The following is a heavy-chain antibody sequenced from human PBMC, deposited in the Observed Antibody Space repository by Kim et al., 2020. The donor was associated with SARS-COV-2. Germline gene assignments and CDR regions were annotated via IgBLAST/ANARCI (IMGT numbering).Heavy chain of an antibody. Sequence: ADSVKGRFTISRDNSKNTLYLQMNSLRAEDTAVYYCAKVRGRGSYWMFDSWGQGTLVTVSS. J-gene: IGHJ4*02. V-gene: IGHV3-23*01. D-gene: IGHD1-26*01. CDR3: AKVRGRGSYWMFDS.